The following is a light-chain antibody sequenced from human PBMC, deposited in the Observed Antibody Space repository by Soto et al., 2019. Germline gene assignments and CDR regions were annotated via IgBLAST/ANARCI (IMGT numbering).Light chain of an antibody. V-gene: IGKV3-20*01. CDR1: QSVSSSY. Sequence: EIVLTQSQGTLSLSPWERATLSCSASQSVSSSYLAWYQQKPGQAPRLLIYGASSRATGIPDRLSGSGSGTDFTLTISRLEPEDFAVYYCQQYGSSPKTFGQGTKVDIK. J-gene: IGKJ1*01. CDR2: GAS. CDR3: QQYGSSPKT.